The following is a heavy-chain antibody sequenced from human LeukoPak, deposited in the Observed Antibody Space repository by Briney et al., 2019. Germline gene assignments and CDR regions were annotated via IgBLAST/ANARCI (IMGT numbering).Heavy chain of an antibody. CDR1: GFTFSTYA. J-gene: IGHJ4*02. D-gene: IGHD2-2*01. Sequence: PGGSLRLSCAASGFTFSTYAMSWVRQAPGKGLEWVSGISGSGATTYYADSVKGRFTISRDSSKNTLYLEMSSLRAEDTAVYYCAKTSGGNYWGQGTLVTVSS. V-gene: IGHV3-23*01. CDR2: ISGSGATT. CDR3: AKTSGGNY.